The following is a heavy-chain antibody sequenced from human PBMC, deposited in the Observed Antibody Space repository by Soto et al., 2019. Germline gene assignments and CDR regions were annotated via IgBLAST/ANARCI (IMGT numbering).Heavy chain of an antibody. CDR1: GFTFSNYA. V-gene: IGHV3-23*01. CDR3: AKDLSTVLLATTFFDF. J-gene: IGHJ4*02. Sequence: RGYLRLSCAASGFTFSNYAMAWVRQAPGKGLEWVSTISDSGGSTYFADSVEGRFTISRDNSKNTLYLQMDGLGAEDTAVYYCAKDLSTVLLATTFFDFWCQATLVTVSS. D-gene: IGHD3-9*01. CDR2: ISDSGGST.